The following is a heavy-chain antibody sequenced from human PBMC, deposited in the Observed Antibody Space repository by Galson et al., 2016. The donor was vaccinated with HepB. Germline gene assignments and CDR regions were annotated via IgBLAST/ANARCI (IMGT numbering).Heavy chain of an antibody. Sequence: SLRLSCAASGFTFSRYGIHWVRQAPGKGLEWVAVISYDESNKYYADSVKGRFTISRDISKNTLFLQMNRLRAEDTAVYYCATISSSSDYWGQGTLVTVFS. V-gene: IGHV3-30*03. CDR2: ISYDESNK. D-gene: IGHD6-6*01. CDR3: ATISSSSDY. CDR1: GFTFSRYG. J-gene: IGHJ4*02.